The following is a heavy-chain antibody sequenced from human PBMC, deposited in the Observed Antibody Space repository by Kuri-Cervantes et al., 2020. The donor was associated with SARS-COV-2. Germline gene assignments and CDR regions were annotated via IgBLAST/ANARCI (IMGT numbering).Heavy chain of an antibody. J-gene: IGHJ4*02. D-gene: IGHD3-22*01. Sequence: ASVKVSCKASVYTFTGYYMHWVRQAPGQGLEWMGWTNPKSGGTNYAQKFQGRVTMTRDTSISTAYMELSRLRSDDTAVYYCARADGITMIVETRPTDYWGQGTLVTVSS. CDR2: TNPKSGGT. CDR3: ARADGITMIVETRPTDY. CDR1: VYTFTGYY. V-gene: IGHV1-2*02.